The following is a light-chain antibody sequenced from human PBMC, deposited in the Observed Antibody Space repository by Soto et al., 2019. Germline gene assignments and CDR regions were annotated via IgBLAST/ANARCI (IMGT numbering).Light chain of an antibody. CDR3: QQRGNWPAT. J-gene: IGKJ3*01. CDR2: GAS. Sequence: EIVLTQSPGTLSFSPGERATLSCRSSQSVRSNYLAWYQQKPGQAPRLLIYGASSRATGIPERFSGSGSGTDFTLIISRLEPEDFAVYYCQQRGNWPATFGPGTKVDV. CDR1: QSVRSNY. V-gene: IGKV3D-20*02.